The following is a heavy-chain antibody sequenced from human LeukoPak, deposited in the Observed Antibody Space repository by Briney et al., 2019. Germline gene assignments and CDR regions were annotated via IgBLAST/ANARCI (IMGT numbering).Heavy chain of an antibody. CDR2: VSDRGGA. CDR3: ATNALLVPSTFDS. CDR1: GVSLIDSY. V-gene: IGHV4-59*12. J-gene: IGHJ4*02. Sequence: SETLSLTCSVSGVSLIDSYWSWIRQSPGKAMEWIGYVSDRGGASYNPSLKGRVTISPDTSKNQFSLKLNSVTAADTAVYYCATNALLVPSTFDSWGRGTLVTVSS. D-gene: IGHD6-6*01.